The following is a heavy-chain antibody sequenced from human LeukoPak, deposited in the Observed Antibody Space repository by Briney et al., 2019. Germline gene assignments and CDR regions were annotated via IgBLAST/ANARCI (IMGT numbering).Heavy chain of an antibody. CDR2: IYTSGST. V-gene: IGHV4-61*02. Sequence: SQTLSLTCTVSGGSISSGSYYWSWIRQPAGKRLEWIGRIYTSGSTNYNPSLKSRVTISVDTSKNQFSLKLSSVTAADTAVYYCARDHLLGYCSSTSCYPWGQGTLVTVSS. D-gene: IGHD2-2*01. CDR1: GGSISSGSYY. J-gene: IGHJ5*02. CDR3: ARDHLLGYCSSTSCYP.